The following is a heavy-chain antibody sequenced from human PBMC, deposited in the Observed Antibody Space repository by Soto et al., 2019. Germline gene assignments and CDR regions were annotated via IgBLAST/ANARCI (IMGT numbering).Heavy chain of an antibody. Sequence: ASETLSLTCTVSGGSISSGGYYWSWIRQHPGKGLEWIGYIYYSGSTYYNPSLKSRVTISVDTSKNQFSLKLSSVTAADTAVYYCAREPRTGDYGPNWFDPWGQGTLVTVS. CDR3: AREPRTGDYGPNWFDP. V-gene: IGHV4-31*03. D-gene: IGHD3-16*01. CDR1: GGSISSGGYY. J-gene: IGHJ5*02. CDR2: IYYSGST.